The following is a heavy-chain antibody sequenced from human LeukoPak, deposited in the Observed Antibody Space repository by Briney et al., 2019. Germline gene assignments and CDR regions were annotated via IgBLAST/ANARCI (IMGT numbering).Heavy chain of an antibody. V-gene: IGHV3-30*18. CDR1: GFTFSSYG. Sequence: QSGGSLRLSCAASGFTFSSYGMHWVRQAPGKGLEWVAVISYDGSNKYYADSVKGRFTISRDNSKNTLYLQMNSLRAEDTAVYYCAKGGRVVVPAAIFYWGQGTLVTVSS. CDR3: AKGGRVVVPAAIFY. J-gene: IGHJ4*02. CDR2: ISYDGSNK. D-gene: IGHD2-2*01.